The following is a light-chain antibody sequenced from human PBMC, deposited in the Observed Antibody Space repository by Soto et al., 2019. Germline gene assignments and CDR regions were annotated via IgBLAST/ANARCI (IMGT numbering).Light chain of an antibody. CDR1: QDISSW. J-gene: IGKJ4*01. V-gene: IGKV1-12*01. CDR2: AAS. CDR3: QHANSFPLT. Sequence: DIQMTQSPSSVSASVGDRVTITCRARQDISSWLAWYQQKPGKAPKLLIYAASSLQSGVPSTFSGSGSWTDFTLTISSLETEDFAAYYCQHANSFPLTFGGGTKVVIK.